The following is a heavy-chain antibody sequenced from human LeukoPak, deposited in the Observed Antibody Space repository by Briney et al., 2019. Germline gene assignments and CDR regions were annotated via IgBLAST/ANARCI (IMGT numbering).Heavy chain of an antibody. V-gene: IGHV4-59*01. CDR2: IYFSGST. CDR1: GGSISSDY. J-gene: IGHJ5*02. D-gene: IGHD3-10*01. Sequence: SETLSLTCTVSGGSISSDYWSWIRQPPGKGLEWIGYIYFSGSTNYNPSLKSRVTISVDTSKTQLSLKLSSVTAEDTAVYYCATDKVMVRGASFDPWGQGTLVTVSS. CDR3: ATDKVMVRGASFDP.